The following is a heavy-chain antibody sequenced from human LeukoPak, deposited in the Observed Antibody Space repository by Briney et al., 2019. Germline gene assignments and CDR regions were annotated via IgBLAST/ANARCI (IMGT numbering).Heavy chain of an antibody. D-gene: IGHD6-19*01. J-gene: IGHJ3*02. CDR2: IIPIFGTA. CDR1: GYTFTSYG. Sequence: GASVKVSCKASGYTFTSYGISWVRQAPGQGLEWMGWIIPIFGTANYAQKFQGRVTITTDESTSTAYMELSSLRSEDTAVYYCATGSGWYGDTFDIWGQGTMVTVSS. CDR3: ATGSGWYGDTFDI. V-gene: IGHV1-69*05.